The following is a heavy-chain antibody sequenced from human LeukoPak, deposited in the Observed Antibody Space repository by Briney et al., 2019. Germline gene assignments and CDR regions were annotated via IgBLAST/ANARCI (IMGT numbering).Heavy chain of an antibody. J-gene: IGHJ2*01. CDR2: IWYDGSNK. V-gene: IGHV3-33*06. Sequence: GGSLRLSCAASGFTFSSYGMHWVRQAPGKGLEWVAVIWYDGSNKYYADSVKGRFTISRDNSKNTLYLQMNSLRVEDTATYYCAKALNYWYFDLWGRGSLVTVSS. CDR3: AKALNYWYFDL. CDR1: GFTFSSYG.